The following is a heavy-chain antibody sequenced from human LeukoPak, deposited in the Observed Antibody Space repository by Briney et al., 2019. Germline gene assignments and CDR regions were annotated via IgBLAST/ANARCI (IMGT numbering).Heavy chain of an antibody. Sequence: SQTLSLTCTVSGGSISSGSYYWSWIRQPAGKGREWIGRIYTSGSTNYNPSLKSRVTISVDTSKNQFFLKLSSVTAADPAVYYCARELSGYDSGFDYWGQGTLVTVSS. D-gene: IGHD5-12*01. V-gene: IGHV4-61*02. CDR2: IYTSGST. CDR1: GGSISSGSYY. CDR3: ARELSGYDSGFDY. J-gene: IGHJ4*02.